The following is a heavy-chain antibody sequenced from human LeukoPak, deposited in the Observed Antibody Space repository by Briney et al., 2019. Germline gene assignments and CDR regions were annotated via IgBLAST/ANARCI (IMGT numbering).Heavy chain of an antibody. V-gene: IGHV1-69*06. D-gene: IGHD6-19*01. CDR2: IIPIFGTA. J-gene: IGHJ4*02. CDR1: GGTFSSYA. Sequence: GASVKVSCKASGGTFSSYAISWVRQAPGQGLEWMGGIIPIFGTANYAQKLQGRVTITADKSTSTAYMELSSLRSEDTAVYYCARFAVHRRITVTGQFGLDYWGQGTLVSLSS. CDR3: ARFAVHRRITVTGQFGLDY.